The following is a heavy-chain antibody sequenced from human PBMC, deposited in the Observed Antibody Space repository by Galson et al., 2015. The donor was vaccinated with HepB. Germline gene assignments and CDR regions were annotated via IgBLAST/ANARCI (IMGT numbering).Heavy chain of an antibody. CDR3: ASSNDFWSGYYTLFDY. CDR2: IKQDGSEK. J-gene: IGHJ4*02. D-gene: IGHD3-3*01. Sequence: SLRLSCAASGFTFSSYWMSWVRQAPGKGLEWVANIKQDGSEKYYVDSVKGRFTISRDNAKNSLYLQMNSLRAEDTAVYYCASSNDFWSGYYTLFDYWGQGTLVTVSS. CDR1: GFTFSSYW. V-gene: IGHV3-7*01.